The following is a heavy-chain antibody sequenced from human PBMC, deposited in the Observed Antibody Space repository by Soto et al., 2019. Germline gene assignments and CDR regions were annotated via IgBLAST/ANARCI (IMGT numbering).Heavy chain of an antibody. J-gene: IGHJ6*02. V-gene: IGHV3-30*18. CDR2: ISYDGSNK. Sequence: PGGSLRLSCAASGFTFSSYGMHWVRQAPGKGLEWVAVISYDGSNKYYADSVKGRFTISRDNSKNTLYLQMNSLRAEDTAVYSCAKYRHKIMGAPDGMDVWGQGTTVTVSS. CDR1: GFTFSSYG. CDR3: AKYRHKIMGAPDGMDV. D-gene: IGHD1-26*01.